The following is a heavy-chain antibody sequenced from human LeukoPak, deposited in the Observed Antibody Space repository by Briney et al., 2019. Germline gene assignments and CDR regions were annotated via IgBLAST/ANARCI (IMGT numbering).Heavy chain of an antibody. J-gene: IGHJ4*02. Sequence: GGSLRLSCAASRFTFSSYAMHWVCQAQGKGLEWVAVISYDGSNKYYADSVKGRFTISRDNSKNTLYLQMNSLRAEDTAVYYCARDQRRILWFGELSAFDYWGQGALVTVSS. CDR1: RFTFSSYA. V-gene: IGHV3-30*04. CDR2: ISYDGSNK. D-gene: IGHD3-10*01. CDR3: ARDQRRILWFGELSAFDY.